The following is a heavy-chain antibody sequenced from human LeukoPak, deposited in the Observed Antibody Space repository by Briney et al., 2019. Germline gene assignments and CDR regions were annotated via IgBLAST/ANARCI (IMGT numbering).Heavy chain of an antibody. J-gene: IGHJ2*01. V-gene: IGHV3-74*01. CDR3: ARGAKGYWYFDL. CDR2: VNVDGST. CDR1: GFTFSSYW. Sequence: GGSLRLSCAASGFTFSSYWMHWVRQAPGKGLVWVSRVNVDGSTYYADSVKGRFTVSRDHAENTLYLQVNSLGDEDTAVYYCARGAKGYWYFDLWGRGTLVTVSS.